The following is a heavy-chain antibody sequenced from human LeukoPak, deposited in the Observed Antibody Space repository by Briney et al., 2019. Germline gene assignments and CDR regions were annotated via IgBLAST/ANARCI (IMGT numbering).Heavy chain of an antibody. CDR2: ISNNEVVT. D-gene: IGHD2-15*01. V-gene: IGHV3-64D*06. J-gene: IGHJ4*02. CDR3: VNGAATGLIDY. Sequence: GGSLRLSCAASGFTFSNYWMIWVRQAPGKGLEYVSAISNNEVVTYYADSVKGRFTISRDNSKNTAYLQMSSLRPEDTAVYYCVNGAATGLIDYWGQGTLVTVSS. CDR1: GFTFSNYW.